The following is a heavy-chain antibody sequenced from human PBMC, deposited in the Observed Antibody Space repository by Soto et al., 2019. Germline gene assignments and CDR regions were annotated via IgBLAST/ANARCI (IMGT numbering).Heavy chain of an antibody. Sequence: SVKVSCKASGGTFSSYTISWVRQAPGQGLEWMGRIIPNLGITNYAQKFQGRVTMTTDTSTSTAYMELRSLRSDDTAVYYCARITSTPFDYWGQGTLVTVSS. CDR1: GGTFSSYT. J-gene: IGHJ4*02. D-gene: IGHD1-20*01. CDR2: IIPNLGIT. CDR3: ARITSTPFDY. V-gene: IGHV1-69*02.